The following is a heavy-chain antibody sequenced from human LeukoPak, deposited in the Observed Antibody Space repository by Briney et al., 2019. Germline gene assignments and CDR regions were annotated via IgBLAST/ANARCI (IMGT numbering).Heavy chain of an antibody. V-gene: IGHV1-2*02. Sequence: ASVKISCKASGYTFTGYYIHWVRQAPGLGLEWMGWINPNSGDTNYAQKFQGRVTMTRDTSSSTAYRELSSLRSDDTAVYYCATEYVRTHYFDWWGQGTLVTVSS. J-gene: IGHJ4*02. CDR2: INPNSGDT. D-gene: IGHD3-16*01. CDR3: ATEYVRTHYFDW. CDR1: GYTFTGYY.